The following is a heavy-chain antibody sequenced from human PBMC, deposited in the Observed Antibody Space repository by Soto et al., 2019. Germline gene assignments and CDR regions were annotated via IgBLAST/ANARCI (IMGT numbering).Heavy chain of an antibody. Sequence: SETLSLTCTVSGVSVSSGAYYWTWIRQRPGKGLEWIGYIYYSGSTYYSPSLKSRLSISLDTSKNQFSLRLSSVTAADTAMYYCARARLRAVYAFDIWGQGTMVTVSS. D-gene: IGHD5-12*01. CDR2: IYYSGST. CDR3: ARARLRAVYAFDI. CDR1: GVSVSSGAYY. V-gene: IGHV4-31*03. J-gene: IGHJ3*02.